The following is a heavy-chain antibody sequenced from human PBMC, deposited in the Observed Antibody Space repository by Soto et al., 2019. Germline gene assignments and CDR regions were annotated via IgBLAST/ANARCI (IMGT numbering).Heavy chain of an antibody. D-gene: IGHD4-17*01. J-gene: IGHJ5*02. CDR1: GLNFTRYS. Sequence: GRSVKLSFRGSGLNFTRYSIGWVLQMPGKGLEWRGISYPGDSDTRYSPSFQGQVIISADKSISTSYLQWSSLKASDSAMYYCARVEHGNWFDPLGQGTLVTVSS. CDR2: SYPGDSDT. V-gene: IGHV5-51*01. CDR3: ARVEHGNWFDP.